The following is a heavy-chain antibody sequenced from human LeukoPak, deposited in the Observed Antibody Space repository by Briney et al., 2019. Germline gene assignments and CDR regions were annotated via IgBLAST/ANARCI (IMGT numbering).Heavy chain of an antibody. Sequence: PSQTLSLTCTVSGGSISSGGYYWSWIRQHPGKGLEWIWYIYYSGSTHYNPSLKSRVTISVDTSKNQFSLKLSSVTAADTAVYYCARVPYGDYALWFDPWGQGTLVTVSS. CDR2: IYYSGST. CDR1: GGSISSGGYY. D-gene: IGHD4-17*01. J-gene: IGHJ5*02. V-gene: IGHV4-31*03. CDR3: ARVPYGDYALWFDP.